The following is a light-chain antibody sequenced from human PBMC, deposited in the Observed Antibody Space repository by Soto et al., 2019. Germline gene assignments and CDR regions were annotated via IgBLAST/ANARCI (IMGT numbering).Light chain of an antibody. CDR2: DAS. Sequence: DFQMTQSPSSLSASVGDRVTITCQASQDISNYLNWYQQKPGKAPKLLIYDASNLETRVPSRFSGSGSGTDFTFTISSLQPEDIATYYCQQYDNLPFTFGPGTKVDIK. CDR1: QDISNY. J-gene: IGKJ3*01. V-gene: IGKV1-33*01. CDR3: QQYDNLPFT.